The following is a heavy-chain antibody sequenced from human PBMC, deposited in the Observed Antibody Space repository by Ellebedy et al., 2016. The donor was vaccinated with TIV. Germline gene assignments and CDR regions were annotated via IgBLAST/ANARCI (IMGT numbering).Heavy chain of an antibody. D-gene: IGHD3-10*01. Sequence: PGGSLRLSCAASGFTFSSYWMHWVRQAPGKGLVWVSRINSDGSSTSYADSVKGRFTISRDNAKNTLYLQMNSLRAEDTAVYYCARAVVRVHYYGMDVWGQGTTVTVSS. CDR3: ARAVVRVHYYGMDV. J-gene: IGHJ6*02. V-gene: IGHV3-74*01. CDR2: INSDGSST. CDR1: GFTFSSYW.